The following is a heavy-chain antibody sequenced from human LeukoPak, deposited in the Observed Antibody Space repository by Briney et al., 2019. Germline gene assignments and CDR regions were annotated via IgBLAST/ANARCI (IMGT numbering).Heavy chain of an antibody. CDR1: GFTFSSYS. V-gene: IGHV3-21*01. D-gene: IGHD3-3*01. Sequence: GGSLRLSCAASGFTFSSYSMNWVRQAPGKGLGWVSSISSSSSYIYYADSVKGRFTISRDNAKNSLYLQMNSLRAEDTAVYYCARAPESGYDAFDIWGQGTMVTVSS. J-gene: IGHJ3*02. CDR2: ISSSSSYI. CDR3: ARAPESGYDAFDI.